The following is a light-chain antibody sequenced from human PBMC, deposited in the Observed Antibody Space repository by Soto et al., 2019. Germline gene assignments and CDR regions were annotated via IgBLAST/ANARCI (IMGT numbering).Light chain of an antibody. V-gene: IGKV3-20*01. CDR2: GAS. J-gene: IGKJ4*01. CDR1: QSISSSY. CDR3: QQYGTSLLP. Sequence: EIVLTQSPGTLSLSPGERATLSCRASQSISSSYLAWYQQKPGQAPRLLIYGASSRATGIPDRFSGSGSGTDFTLTSSRLDPEDFAVYYCQQYGTSLLPFGGGTKVEIK.